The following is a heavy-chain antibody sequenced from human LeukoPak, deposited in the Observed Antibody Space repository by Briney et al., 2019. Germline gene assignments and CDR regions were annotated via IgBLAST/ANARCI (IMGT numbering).Heavy chain of an antibody. CDR3: AKSWNYYDSSGDDALDI. D-gene: IGHD3-22*01. V-gene: IGHV3-23*01. CDR1: GFTFSSSD. J-gene: IGHJ3*02. Sequence: GGSLRLSCAASGFTFSSSDMHWVRQAPGKGLEWVSGISGSSISTYYADSVKGRFTISRDNSKNTLYLQMNSLRVEDTAVYYCAKSWNYYDSSGDDALDIWGQGTMVTVSS. CDR2: ISGSSIST.